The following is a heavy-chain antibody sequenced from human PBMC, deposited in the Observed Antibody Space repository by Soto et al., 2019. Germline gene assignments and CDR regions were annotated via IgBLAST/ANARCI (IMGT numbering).Heavy chain of an antibody. J-gene: IGHJ6*02. CDR2: ITESGGGT. V-gene: IGHV3-23*01. CDR1: GFTFGNFV. Sequence: GGSLRLSCAASGFTFGNFVMRWVRQTPGKGLEWVSTITESGGGTYYTDSVKGRFTISRDNSKNTLYLQMTSLRAEDTALYYCTRASSDRNHMEVWGPGTTVTGSS. CDR3: TRASSDRNHMEV.